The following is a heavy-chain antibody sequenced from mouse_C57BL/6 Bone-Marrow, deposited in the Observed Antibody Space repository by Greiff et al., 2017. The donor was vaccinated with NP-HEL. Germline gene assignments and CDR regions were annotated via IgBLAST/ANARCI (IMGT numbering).Heavy chain of an antibody. CDR1: GYTFTDYE. CDR2: IDPETGGT. Sequence: QVQLQQSGAELVRPGASVTLSCKASGYTFTDYEMHWVKQTPVHGLEWIGAIDPETGGTAYNQKFKGKAILTADNSSSTAYMKLRSLTSEDSAVYYGTRGATVVAPGYFGVWGTGTTVTVSS. V-gene: IGHV1-15*01. J-gene: IGHJ1*03. D-gene: IGHD1-1*01. CDR3: TRGATVVAPGYFGV.